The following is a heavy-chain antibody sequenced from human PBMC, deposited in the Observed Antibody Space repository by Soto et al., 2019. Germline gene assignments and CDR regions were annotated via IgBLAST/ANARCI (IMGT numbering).Heavy chain of an antibody. CDR2: TYYRSRWYN. Sequence: QVQLQQSGPGLVEPSQTLSLTCAISGDSVSSNIAAWNWIRQSPSRGLEWLGRTYYRSRWYNDYAVSVRSRITIIPDTSENQFSLHLTSVNPEDTAVYYCASSIAAADSWLDYWGQGILVTVSS. V-gene: IGHV6-1*01. CDR3: ASSIAAADSWLDY. CDR1: GDSVSSNIAA. J-gene: IGHJ4*02. D-gene: IGHD6-13*01.